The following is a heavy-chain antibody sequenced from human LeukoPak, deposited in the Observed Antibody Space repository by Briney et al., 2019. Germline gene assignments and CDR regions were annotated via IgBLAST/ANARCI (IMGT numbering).Heavy chain of an antibody. CDR2: INPNSGGT. V-gene: IGHV1-2*02. D-gene: IGHD1-7*01. J-gene: IGHJ4*02. CDR1: GYTFTGYY. Sequence: GASVKVSCKASGYTFTGYYMHWVRHAPGQGLEWMGWINPNSGGTNYAQKFQGRVTMTRDTSISTAYMELSRLRSDDTAVYYCARARGAWNYDARFDYWGQGTLVTVSS. CDR3: ARARGAWNYDARFDY.